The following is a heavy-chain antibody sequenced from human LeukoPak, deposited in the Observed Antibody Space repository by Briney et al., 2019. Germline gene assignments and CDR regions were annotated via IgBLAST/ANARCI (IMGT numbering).Heavy chain of an antibody. J-gene: IGHJ4*02. D-gene: IGHD3-9*01. V-gene: IGHV4-4*07. CDR2: IYTSGST. Sequence: PSETLSLTCTVSGGSISSYYWSWIRQPAGKGLEWIGRIYTSGSTNYNPSLKSRVTMSVDTSKNQFSLKLSSVTAADTAVYYCARHVLRYFDWLSDFDYWGQGTLVTVSS. CDR3: ARHVLRYFDWLSDFDY. CDR1: GGSISSYY.